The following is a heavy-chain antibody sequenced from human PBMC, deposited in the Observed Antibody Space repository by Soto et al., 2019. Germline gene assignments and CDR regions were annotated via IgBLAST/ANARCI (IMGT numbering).Heavy chain of an antibody. CDR3: AKVQDDRVDFWSGYWVPFDY. CDR1: GFTFSSYG. J-gene: IGHJ4*02. Sequence: GGSLRLSCAASGFTFSSYGMHWVRQAPGKGLEWVAVISYDGSNKYYADSVKGRFTISRDNSKNTLYLQMNSLRAEDTAVYYCAKVQDDRVDFWSGYWVPFDYWGQGTLVTVSS. D-gene: IGHD3-3*01. CDR2: ISYDGSNK. V-gene: IGHV3-30*18.